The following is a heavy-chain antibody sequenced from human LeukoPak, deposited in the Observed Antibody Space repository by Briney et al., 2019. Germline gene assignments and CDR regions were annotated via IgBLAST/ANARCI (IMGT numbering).Heavy chain of an antibody. V-gene: IGHV3-33*01. CDR3: ARANYGSGSNYYLGLDV. D-gene: IGHD3-10*01. CDR1: GFTFSSYG. J-gene: IGHJ6*02. CDR2: IWYDGSNK. Sequence: PGGSLRLSCAASGFTFSSYGMHWVRQAPGKGLEWVAVIWYDGSNKYYADSVKGRFTISRDNSKNTLYLEINSLRADDTAVYFCARANYGSGSNYYLGLDVWGQGTTVTVSS.